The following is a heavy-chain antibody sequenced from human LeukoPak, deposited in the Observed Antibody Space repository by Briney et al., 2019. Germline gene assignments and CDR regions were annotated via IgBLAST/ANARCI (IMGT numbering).Heavy chain of an antibody. V-gene: IGHV1-18*01. CDR2: ISTDNGNT. CDR1: GYTFANYA. D-gene: IGHD6-6*01. Sequence: GASVKVSCKASGYTFANYAISWVRQAPGQGLEWMGWISTDNGNTNYAQKLQGRVTMTTDTSTTTAYMELRSLRSDDTAVYYCARHFAYSSSSYFDYWGQGSLVTVSS. CDR3: ARHFAYSSSSYFDY. J-gene: IGHJ4*02.